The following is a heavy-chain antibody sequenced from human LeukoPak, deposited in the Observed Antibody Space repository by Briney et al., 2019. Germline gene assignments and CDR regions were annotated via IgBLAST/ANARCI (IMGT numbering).Heavy chain of an antibody. V-gene: IGHV4-59*08. Sequence: PSETLSLTCTVSGGSMSSYYWSWIRQPPGKGLEWIGNIYYSGTTNYNPSLKSRVTISVDTSKNQFSLKLSSMSAADTAVYYCARRGYSGYDWDSWGQGTLVTVSS. J-gene: IGHJ5*01. CDR3: ARRGYSGYDWDS. CDR1: GGSMSSYY. D-gene: IGHD5-12*01. CDR2: IYYSGTT.